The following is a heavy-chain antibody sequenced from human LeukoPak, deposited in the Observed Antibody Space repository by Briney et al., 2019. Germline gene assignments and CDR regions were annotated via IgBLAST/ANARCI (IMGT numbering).Heavy chain of an antibody. J-gene: IGHJ4*02. CDR3: ARAVGPFDY. CDR2: IGSSSSIM. CDR1: GFTFSSYS. V-gene: IGHV3-48*01. D-gene: IGHD3-16*01. Sequence: PGGSLRLSCAASGFTFSSYSMNWVRQAPGKGLEWVSYIGSSSSIMYYADSVKGRFTISRDNAKNSLYLQMNSLRVEDTAVYYCARAVGPFDYWGQGTLVTVSS.